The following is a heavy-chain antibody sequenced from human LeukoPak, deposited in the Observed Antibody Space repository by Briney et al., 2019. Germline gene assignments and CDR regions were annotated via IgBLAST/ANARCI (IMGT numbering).Heavy chain of an antibody. CDR2: INPNSGGT. Sequence: ASVKVSCKASGYTFTGYYMHWVRQAPGQGLEWMGWINPNSGGTNYAQKFQGRVTITTDESTSTAYMELSSLRSEDTAVYYCASRDIVVVPAAIPRAFDIWGQGTMVTVSS. J-gene: IGHJ3*02. D-gene: IGHD2-2*02. CDR3: ASRDIVVVPAAIPRAFDI. V-gene: IGHV1-2*02. CDR1: GYTFTGYY.